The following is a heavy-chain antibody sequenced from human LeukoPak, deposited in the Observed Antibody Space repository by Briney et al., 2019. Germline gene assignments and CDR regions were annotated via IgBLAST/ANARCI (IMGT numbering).Heavy chain of an antibody. J-gene: IGHJ4*02. CDR1: GFTFSSYA. D-gene: IGHD3-22*01. Sequence: GSLRLSCAASGFTFSSYAMSWVRQAPGKGLEWVSAISGSGGSTYYADSVKGRFTISRDNSKNTLYPQMNSLRAEDTAVYYCAKSDYYDSSGHTDYWGQGTLVTVSS. CDR3: AKSDYYDSSGHTDY. V-gene: IGHV3-23*01. CDR2: ISGSGGST.